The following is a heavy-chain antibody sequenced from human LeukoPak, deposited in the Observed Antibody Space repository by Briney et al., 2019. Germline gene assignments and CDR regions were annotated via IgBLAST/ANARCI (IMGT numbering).Heavy chain of an antibody. Sequence: GGSLRLSCAASGFTFSRYSMNWVRQAPGKGLEWVSSISSSSRYIYYADSVKGRFTISRDNAKNSLYLQMSSLRAEDTAVYYCARVERDCSGGSCYYYYYAMDVWGQGTTVTVSS. D-gene: IGHD2-15*01. CDR3: ARVERDCSGGSCYYYYYAMDV. CDR1: GFTFSRYS. J-gene: IGHJ6*02. CDR2: ISSSSRYI. V-gene: IGHV3-21*01.